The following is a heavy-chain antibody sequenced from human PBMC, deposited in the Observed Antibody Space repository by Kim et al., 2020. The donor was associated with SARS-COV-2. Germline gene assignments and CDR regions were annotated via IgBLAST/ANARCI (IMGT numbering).Heavy chain of an antibody. D-gene: IGHD4-17*01. J-gene: IGHJ4*02. V-gene: IGHV3-33*01. CDR3: AREYYNNDYGDYEGLGFDY. CDR1: GFTFSSYG. CDR2: IWYDGSNK. Sequence: GGSLRLSCAASGFTFSSYGMQWVRQAPGKGLEWVAVIWYDGSNKYYADSVKGRFTISRDNSKNTLYLQMNSLRAEDTAVYYCAREYYNNDYGDYEGLGFDYWGQGTLVTVSS.